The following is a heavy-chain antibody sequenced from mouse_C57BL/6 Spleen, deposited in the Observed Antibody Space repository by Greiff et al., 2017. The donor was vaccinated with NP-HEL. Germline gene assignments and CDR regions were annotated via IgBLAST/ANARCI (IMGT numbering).Heavy chain of an antibody. CDR3: ASEGQKDSSGYPDD. D-gene: IGHD3-2*02. Sequence: QVHVKQSGAELVRPGSSVKLSCKASGYTFTSYWMHWVKQRPIQGLEWIGNIDPSDSETHYNQKFKDKATLTVDKSSSTAYMQLSSLTSEDSAVYYCASEGQKDSSGYPDDWGQGTTLTVSS. J-gene: IGHJ2*01. CDR2: IDPSDSET. CDR1: GYTFTSYW. V-gene: IGHV1-52*01.